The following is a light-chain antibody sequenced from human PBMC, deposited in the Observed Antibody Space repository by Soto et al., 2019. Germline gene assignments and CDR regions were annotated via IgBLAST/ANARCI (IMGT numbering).Light chain of an antibody. CDR2: DAS. V-gene: IGKV3-20*01. CDR1: QSVSSSY. J-gene: IGKJ4*02. Sequence: EIVLTKSPGTLSLSPWERATLSCRASQSVSSSYLAWYQQKPGQAPRLLIYDASNRATGIPDRFSGSGSGTDFTLTISRLEPEDFAVYYCQQHGSSPWTFGGGTKVDIK. CDR3: QQHGSSPWT.